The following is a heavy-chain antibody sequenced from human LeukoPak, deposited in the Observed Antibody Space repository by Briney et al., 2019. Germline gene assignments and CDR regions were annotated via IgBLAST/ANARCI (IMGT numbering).Heavy chain of an antibody. Sequence: GGSLRPSCAPYAFTLNNYSMNWVRQAQGKGMEWDSSIRAGGETTYYTDSAKGRLTISRDNSQHPLYLQTNSLRAEDTAISYRAVDFADNVGYFFFDYWGQGTLVTVSS. J-gene: IGHJ4*02. CDR3: AVDFADNVGYFFFDY. CDR2: IRAGGETT. CDR1: AFTLNNYS. D-gene: IGHD2-15*01. V-gene: IGHV3-23*01.